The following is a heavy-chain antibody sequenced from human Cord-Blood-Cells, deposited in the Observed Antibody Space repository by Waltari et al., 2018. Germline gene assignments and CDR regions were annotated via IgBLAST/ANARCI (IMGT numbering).Heavy chain of an antibody. CDR2: INHSGST. V-gene: IGHV4-34*01. J-gene: IGHJ3*02. D-gene: IGHD3-3*01. Sequence: QVQLQQWGAGLLKPSETLSLTCAVYGGSFSGYYWSWIRQPPGKGLEWIGEINHSGSTNYNPSLKSRVTISVDTAKNQFSLKLSAVTAAGRAVYYCARYYDFWSGDACDICGQGTMVTVSS. CDR1: GGSFSGYY. CDR3: ARYYDFWSGDACDI.